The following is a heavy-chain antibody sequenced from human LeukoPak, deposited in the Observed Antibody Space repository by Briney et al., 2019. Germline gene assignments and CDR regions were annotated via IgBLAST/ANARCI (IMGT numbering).Heavy chain of an antibody. J-gene: IGHJ4*02. Sequence: GGSLRLSCVASGFTVSSNYMSWVRQAPGKGLEWVSVIYSGGSTYYADSVKGRFTISRDNSKNTLYLQVNGLRADDMAVYYCARERGGTFDYWGQGTLVTVSS. CDR3: ARERGGTFDY. D-gene: IGHD3-16*01. CDR1: GFTVSSNY. V-gene: IGHV3-53*01. CDR2: IYSGGST.